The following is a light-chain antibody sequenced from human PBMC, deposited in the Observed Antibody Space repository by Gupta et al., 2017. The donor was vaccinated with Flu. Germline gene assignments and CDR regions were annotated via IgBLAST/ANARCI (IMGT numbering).Light chain of an antibody. V-gene: IGLV3-19*01. Sequence: GQTVRITCEGDSLSGYLASWYQQRPGQAPRLVLYGENKRPSGIPDQFSGSSSGSTSSLTIAGAQADDEAVYFCNSRDTYGAYYVFGPGTKFTVL. CDR1: SLSGYL. CDR2: GEN. J-gene: IGLJ1*01. CDR3: NSRDTYGAYYV.